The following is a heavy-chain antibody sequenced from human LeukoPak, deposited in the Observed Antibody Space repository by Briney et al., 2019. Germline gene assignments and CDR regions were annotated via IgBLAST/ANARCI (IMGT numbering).Heavy chain of an antibody. CDR2: IGISGGGI. D-gene: IGHD3-10*01. V-gene: IGHV3-23*01. CDR1: GFTFSYYT. CDR3: ARDSTMDY. J-gene: IGHJ4*02. Sequence: GGSLRLSCAASGFTFSYYTMYWVRQAPGKGLEWVSIIGISGGGIHYADSVKGRFTISRDNSKNTLYLQMNSLRAEDTAVYYCARDSTMDYWGQGTLVTVSS.